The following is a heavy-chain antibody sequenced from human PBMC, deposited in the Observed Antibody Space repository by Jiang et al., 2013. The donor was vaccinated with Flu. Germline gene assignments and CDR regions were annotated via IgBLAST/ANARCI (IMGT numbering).Heavy chain of an antibody. CDR3: ARDYDWGYMDA. CDR2: RSYDGVKK. Sequence: LEWLSGRSYDGVKKYADSVKGRFAISRDASKDIVYLQMNGLRLEDTAVYFCARDYDWGYMDAWGKGTTVIVSS. V-gene: IGHV3-30*03. J-gene: IGHJ6*03. D-gene: IGHD3-16*01.